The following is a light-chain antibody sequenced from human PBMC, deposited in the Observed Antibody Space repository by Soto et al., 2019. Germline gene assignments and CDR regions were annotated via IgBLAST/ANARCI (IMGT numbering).Light chain of an antibody. V-gene: IGLV2-11*01. CDR2: DVS. Sequence: QSALTQPRSVPGSPGQSVTISCTGTSSDVGGYNYVSWYQQHPGKAPKLMIYDVSKWPSGVPDRFSGSKSGNTASLTISGLQAEDEADYYCCSYAGSYTLYVFGTGTKSPS. J-gene: IGLJ1*01. CDR3: CSYAGSYTLYV. CDR1: SSDVGGYNY.